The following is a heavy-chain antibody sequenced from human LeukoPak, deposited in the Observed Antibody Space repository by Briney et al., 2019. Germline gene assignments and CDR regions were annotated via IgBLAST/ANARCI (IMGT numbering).Heavy chain of an antibody. CDR3: ARGEAVYAVAEYYFDY. D-gene: IGHD6-19*01. CDR2: INSDGSST. CDR1: GFTFSSYW. V-gene: IGHV3-74*01. Sequence: GGSLRLSCAASGFTFSSYWMHWVRQAPGKGLVWVSRINSDGSSTSYADSVKGRFTISRDNAKNTLYLQMNSLRAEDTAVHYCARGEAVYAVAEYYFDYWGQGTLVTVSS. J-gene: IGHJ4*02.